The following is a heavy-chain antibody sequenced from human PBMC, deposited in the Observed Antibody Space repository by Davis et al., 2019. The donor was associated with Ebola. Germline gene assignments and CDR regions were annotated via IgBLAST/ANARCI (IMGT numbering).Heavy chain of an antibody. CDR2: IKQDGSEK. CDR1: GFTFSRYW. Sequence: GESLKISCAASGFTFSRYWMNWVRQAPGKGLEWVANIKQDGSEKYYVDSVKGRFTISRDNAKNSLYLQMNSLRDEDTAVYYCARDRHYGSGSYYNLPYYYYGMDVWGQGTTVTVSS. J-gene: IGHJ6*02. CDR3: ARDRHYGSGSYYNLPYYYYGMDV. D-gene: IGHD3-10*01. V-gene: IGHV3-7*01.